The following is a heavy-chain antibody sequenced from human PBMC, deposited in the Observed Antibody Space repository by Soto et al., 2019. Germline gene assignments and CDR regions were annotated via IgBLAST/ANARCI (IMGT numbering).Heavy chain of an antibody. CDR2: ISAYNGNT. Sequence: ASVKVSCKSSGYIFSDYGITWVRQAPGRGLEWMGWISAYNGNTDYAQKFQDRLTLATDTSTSTAYMELRSLRPDDTALYYCARPVTSPDHLDIWGQGTMVTVSS. CDR1: GYIFSDYG. V-gene: IGHV1-18*01. D-gene: IGHD4-4*01. CDR3: ARPVTSPDHLDI. J-gene: IGHJ3*02.